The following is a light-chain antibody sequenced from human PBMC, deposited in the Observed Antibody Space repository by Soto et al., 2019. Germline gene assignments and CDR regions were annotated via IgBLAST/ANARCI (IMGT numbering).Light chain of an antibody. Sequence: EIVLTQSPGTLSLSPGERATLSCRASQSVSSSSLAWYQQKPGQAPRLLIYGASSRATGIPDRFSGGGSGTDFTLTISRLDPEDFAVYYCQQYGTSRSLGQGTKVDIK. V-gene: IGKV3-20*01. CDR1: QSVSSSS. CDR2: GAS. J-gene: IGKJ1*01. CDR3: QQYGTSRS.